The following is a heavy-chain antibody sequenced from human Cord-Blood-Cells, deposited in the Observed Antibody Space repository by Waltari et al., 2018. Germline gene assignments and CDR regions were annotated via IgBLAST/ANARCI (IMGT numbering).Heavy chain of an antibody. D-gene: IGHD1-26*01. CDR3: ARGYSGSYYYYYYGMDV. J-gene: IGHJ6*02. CDR2: INHSVST. V-gene: IGHV4-34*01. Sequence: QVQLQQWGAGLLKPSETLSLTCAVYGGSFSGYYWSWIRQPPGKGLEWIGEINHSVSTNSNPSLKSRVTISVDTSKNQFSLKLSSVTAADTAVYYCARGYSGSYYYYYYGMDVWGQGTTVTVSS. CDR1: GGSFSGYY.